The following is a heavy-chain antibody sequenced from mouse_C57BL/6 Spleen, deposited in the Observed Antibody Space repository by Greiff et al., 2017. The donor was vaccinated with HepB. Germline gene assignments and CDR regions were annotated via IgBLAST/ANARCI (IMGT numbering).Heavy chain of an antibody. Sequence: EVQLQQSGTVLARPGASVKMSCKTSGYTFTSYWMHWVKQRPGQGLEWIGAIYPGNSDTSYNQKFKGKAKLTAVTSASTAYMELSSLTNEDSAVYYCTRNYGSSYWFAYWGQGTLVTVSA. V-gene: IGHV1-5*01. J-gene: IGHJ3*01. CDR1: GYTFTSYW. D-gene: IGHD1-1*01. CDR3: TRNYGSSYWFAY. CDR2: IYPGNSDT.